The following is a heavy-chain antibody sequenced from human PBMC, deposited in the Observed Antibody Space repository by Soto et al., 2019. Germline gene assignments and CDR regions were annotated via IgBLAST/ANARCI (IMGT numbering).Heavy chain of an antibody. V-gene: IGHV1-2*02. CDR1: GYTFTGYY. Sequence: ASVKVSCKASGYTFTGYYMHWVRQAPGQGLEWMGWINPNSGGTNYAQKFQGRVTITRDTSASTAYMELSSLRSEDTAVYYCARDLPPVDYWGQGTLVTVSS. CDR3: ARDLPPVDY. J-gene: IGHJ4*02. CDR2: INPNSGGT.